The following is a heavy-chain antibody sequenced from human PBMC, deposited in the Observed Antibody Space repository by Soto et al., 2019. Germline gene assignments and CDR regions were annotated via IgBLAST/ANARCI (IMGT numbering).Heavy chain of an antibody. Sequence: GGSLRLSCAASGFTFSSYSMNWVRQAPGKGLEWVSYISSSSSTIYYADSVKGRFTISRDNAKNSLYLQMNSLRAEDTAVYYFARDLNYGLIDYWGQGILVNVFS. CDR2: ISSSSSTI. CDR3: ARDLNYGLIDY. D-gene: IGHD4-17*01. V-gene: IGHV3-48*01. CDR1: GFTFSSYS. J-gene: IGHJ4*02.